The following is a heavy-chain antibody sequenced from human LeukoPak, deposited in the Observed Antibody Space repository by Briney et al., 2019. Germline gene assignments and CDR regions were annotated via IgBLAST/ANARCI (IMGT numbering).Heavy chain of an antibody. D-gene: IGHD2-21*01. CDR1: GFTFSTYA. V-gene: IGHV3-23*01. Sequence: GGSLRLSCAASGFTFSTYAMSWVRQAPEKGLEWVSAISADGNIYYAGSVKGRFTISRDNSKNTLHLQMNSLRAEDTALYYCAKRSIAFDYWGQGTLVTVSS. J-gene: IGHJ4*02. CDR3: AKRSIAFDY. CDR2: ISADGNI.